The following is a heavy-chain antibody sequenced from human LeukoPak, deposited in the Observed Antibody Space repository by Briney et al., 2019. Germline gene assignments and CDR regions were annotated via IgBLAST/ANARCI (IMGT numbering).Heavy chain of an antibody. CDR1: GYTFTGYY. D-gene: IGHD3-10*01. V-gene: IGHV1-2*02. CDR3: ARGGETAADHFDY. Sequence: GASVKVSCKASGYTFTGYYMHWVRQAPGQGLEWMGWINPNSGGTNYAQKFQGRVTMTRDTSINTADMDLSRLRSDDTAVYYCARGGETAADHFDYWGQGTLVTVSS. CDR2: INPNSGGT. J-gene: IGHJ4*02.